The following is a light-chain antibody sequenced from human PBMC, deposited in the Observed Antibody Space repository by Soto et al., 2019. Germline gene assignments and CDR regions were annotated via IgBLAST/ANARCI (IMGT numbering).Light chain of an antibody. V-gene: IGKV3-20*01. J-gene: IGKJ4*01. CDR3: QQYGDSPRLT. CDR2: GAS. Sequence: EIVLTQSPGTLSLSPGEGATLSCRASQSVRNNYLAWYQQKPGQAPSLLIYGASARATGIPDRFSGSGSGTDFTLTISGLEPEDLAVYYCQQYGDSPRLTFGGGTRVEIK. CDR1: QSVRNNY.